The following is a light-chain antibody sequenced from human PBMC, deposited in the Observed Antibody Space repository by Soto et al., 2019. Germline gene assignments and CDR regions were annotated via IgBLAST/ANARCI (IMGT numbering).Light chain of an antibody. CDR1: QSVSSSY. CDR2: GAS. Sequence: IVLTQSPGTLSLSPGERATLSCRASQSVSSSYLAWYQQKPGQAPRLLIYGASSRATGIPDRFSGSGSGTDFPLTISRLEPEDFAVYYWQQYNNWPRTFGQGTKVDIK. V-gene: IGKV3-20*01. CDR3: QQYNNWPRT. J-gene: IGKJ1*01.